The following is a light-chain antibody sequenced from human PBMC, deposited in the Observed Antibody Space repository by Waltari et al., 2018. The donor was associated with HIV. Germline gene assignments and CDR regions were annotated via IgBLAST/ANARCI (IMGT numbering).Light chain of an antibody. Sequence: QSVLTQPPSVSAAPGQQVTIPCSGSSSTVGNFDLSWSQQVPGTAPKLLIYDNFKRPSVIPDRFSGSKSGTSATLAITELQTGDEADYYCASWDYSLTGVVFGGGTKLTVL. V-gene: IGLV1-51*01. J-gene: IGLJ2*01. CDR3: ASWDYSLTGVV. CDR2: DNF. CDR1: SSTVGNFD.